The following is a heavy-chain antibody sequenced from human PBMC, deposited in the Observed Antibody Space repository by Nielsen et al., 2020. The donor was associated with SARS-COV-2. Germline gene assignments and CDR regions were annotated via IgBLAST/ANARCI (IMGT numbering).Heavy chain of an antibody. CDR3: ARVSEPTYYYGMDV. Sequence: GGSLRLSCAASGFTFRNYAMSWVRQAPGKGLEWVSVIRGGGGSIYYADSVKGRFTISRDNAKNSLYLQMNSLRAEDTALYHCARVSEPTYYYGMDVWGQGTTVTVSS. J-gene: IGHJ6*02. V-gene: IGHV3-23*01. CDR2: IRGGGGSI. D-gene: IGHD1-14*01. CDR1: GFTFRNYA.